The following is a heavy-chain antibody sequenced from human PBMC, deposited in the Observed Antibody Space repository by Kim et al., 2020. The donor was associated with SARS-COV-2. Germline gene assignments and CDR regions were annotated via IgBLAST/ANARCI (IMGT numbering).Heavy chain of an antibody. V-gene: IGHV4-34*01. Sequence: SETLSLTCAVYGGSFSGYYWSWIRQPPGKGLEWIGEINHSGSTNYNPPLKSRVTISVDTSKNQFSLKLSSVTAADTAVYYCATRGIGSGGSRYSVWFDP. D-gene: IGHD2-15*01. CDR2: INHSGST. CDR3: ATRGIGSGGSRYSVWFDP. CDR1: GGSFSGYY. J-gene: IGHJ5*02.